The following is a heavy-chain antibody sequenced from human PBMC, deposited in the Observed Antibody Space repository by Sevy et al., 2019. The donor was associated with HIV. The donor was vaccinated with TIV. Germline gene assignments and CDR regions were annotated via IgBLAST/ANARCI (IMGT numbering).Heavy chain of an antibody. Sequence: GGSLRLSCAASGFAFYDYSMSWIRQAPGKGLEWVATLSFGCGKINYEDSVMGRFTISRDNSKNSFYLQMDNLRVEDTALYYCAREGCTRPHDYWGQGTRVTVSS. D-gene: IGHD2-8*01. V-gene: IGHV3-23*01. CDR2: LSFGCGKI. J-gene: IGHJ4*02. CDR3: AREGCTRPHDY. CDR1: GFAFYDYS.